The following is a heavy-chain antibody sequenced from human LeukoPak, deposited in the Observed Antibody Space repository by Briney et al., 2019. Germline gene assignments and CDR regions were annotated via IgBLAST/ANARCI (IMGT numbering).Heavy chain of an antibody. V-gene: IGHV3-9*03. CDR2: ISWNSGSI. D-gene: IGHD1-7*01. CDR1: GFTFDDYA. Sequence: GGSLRLSCAASGFTFDDYAMHWVRQAPGKSLEWVSGISWNSGSIGYADSVKGRFTISRDNAKNSLYLQMNSLRAEDMALYYCAKDALPGTMSADQGYFDYWGQGTLVTVSS. J-gene: IGHJ4*02. CDR3: AKDALPGTMSADQGYFDY.